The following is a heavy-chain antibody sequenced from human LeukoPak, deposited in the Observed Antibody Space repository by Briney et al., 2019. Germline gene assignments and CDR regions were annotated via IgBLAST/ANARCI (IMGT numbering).Heavy chain of an antibody. CDR1: VYTFATYG. CDR2: ISANTGKT. J-gene: IGHJ4*02. CDR3: AKVAGDRMDY. Sequence: ASVTVSCKSSVYTFATYGFCWVRQAPGNGLEWMGWISANTGKTDYAQKFQGRVTITTDTSTSTAYMELRSLRPDDTAVYYCAKVAGDRMDYWGQGTLLTVSS. D-gene: IGHD6-13*01. V-gene: IGHV1-18*01.